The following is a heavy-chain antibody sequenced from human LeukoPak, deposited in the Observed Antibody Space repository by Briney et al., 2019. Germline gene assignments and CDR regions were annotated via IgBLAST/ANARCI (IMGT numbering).Heavy chain of an antibody. J-gene: IGHJ4*02. CDR1: GFTFSSYP. Sequence: GGSLRLSCAASGFTFSSYPMHWVRQAPGKGLEWVAVISYDGSSKYYADSVKGRFTISRDNSKNTLFLQMNSLRAEDTAVYYCARSYDSGWYVSDHWGQGTLVTVSS. CDR3: ARSYDSGWYVSDH. V-gene: IGHV3-30*03. CDR2: ISYDGSSK. D-gene: IGHD6-19*01.